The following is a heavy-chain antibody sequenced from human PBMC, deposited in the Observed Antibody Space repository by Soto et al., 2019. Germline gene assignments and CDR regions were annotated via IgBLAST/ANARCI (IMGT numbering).Heavy chain of an antibody. J-gene: IGHJ4*02. V-gene: IGHV4-31*03. CDR3: ARSVRLGDLSFRY. CDR1: GGSITGADYY. D-gene: IGHD3-16*02. Sequence: SETLSLTCTVFGGSITGADYYWSWIRQPPVKGLEWIGYISYRGRTYYNPSLKSRLTISLDTSKNQFSLRLTSVTVADTVVFYCARSVRLGDLSFRYWSQGTLVTVSS. CDR2: ISYRGRT.